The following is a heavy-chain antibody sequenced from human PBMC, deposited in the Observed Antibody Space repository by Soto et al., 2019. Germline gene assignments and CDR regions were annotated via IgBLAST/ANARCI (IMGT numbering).Heavy chain of an antibody. CDR2: IVVGSGNT. Sequence: SVKVSCKASGFTFTSSAVQWVRQARGQRLEWIGWIVVGSGNTNYAQKFQERVTITRDMSTSTAYMELSSLRSEDTAVYYCAALFPIVGATLPSHSWGQGTLVTVSS. J-gene: IGHJ4*02. CDR1: GFTFTSSA. D-gene: IGHD1-26*01. CDR3: AALFPIVGATLPSHS. V-gene: IGHV1-58*01.